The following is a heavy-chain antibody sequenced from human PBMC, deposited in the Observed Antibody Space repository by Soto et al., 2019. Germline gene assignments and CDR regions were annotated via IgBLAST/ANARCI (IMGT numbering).Heavy chain of an antibody. Sequence: PSETLSLTCTVSGGSISSYYWSWIRQPPGKGLEWIGYIYYSGSTNYNPSLKSRVTISVDTSKNQFSLKLSSVTAADTAVYYCARATVRGVIQDPFDYWGQGTLVTVSS. J-gene: IGHJ4*02. CDR3: ARATVRGVIQDPFDY. D-gene: IGHD3-10*01. CDR2: IYYSGST. CDR1: GGSISSYY. V-gene: IGHV4-59*01.